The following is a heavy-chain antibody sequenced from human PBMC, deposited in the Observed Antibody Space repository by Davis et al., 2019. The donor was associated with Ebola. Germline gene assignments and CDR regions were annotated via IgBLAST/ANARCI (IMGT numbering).Heavy chain of an antibody. Sequence: SETLSLTCAVYGGSFSGYYWSWIRQPPGKGLEWIGEINHSGSTNYNPSLKSRVTISVDTSKDQFSLKLSSVTAADTAVYYCASVDRITGDYWGQGALVTVSS. V-gene: IGHV4-34*01. CDR2: INHSGST. CDR3: ASVDRITGDY. D-gene: IGHD1-14*01. CDR1: GGSFSGYY. J-gene: IGHJ4*02.